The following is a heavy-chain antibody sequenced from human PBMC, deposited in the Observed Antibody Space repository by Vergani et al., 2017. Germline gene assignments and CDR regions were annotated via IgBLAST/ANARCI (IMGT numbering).Heavy chain of an antibody. CDR1: GFTFSSYA. J-gene: IGHJ4*02. D-gene: IGHD1-26*01. Sequence: EVQLVESGGGLVKPGGSLRLSCAASGFTFSSYAMSWVRQAPGKGLEWVSAISGSGGSTYYADSVKGRFTISRDNSKKTLYLQMNSQRAEATAVYYCAKDAVGWELPGFFDYWGQGTLVTVSS. V-gene: IGHV3-23*04. CDR3: AKDAVGWELPGFFDY. CDR2: ISGSGGST.